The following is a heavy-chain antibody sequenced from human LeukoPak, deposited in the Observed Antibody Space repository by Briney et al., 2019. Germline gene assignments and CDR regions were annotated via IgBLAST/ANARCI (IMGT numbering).Heavy chain of an antibody. CDR3: ARDPLDYGDYVREDDPYYFDY. V-gene: IGHV1-69*13. Sequence: VASVKVSCKASGGTFSSYAISWVRQAPGQGLEWMGGIIPIFGTANYAQKFQGRVTITADESTSTAYMELSSLRSEDTAVYYCARDPLDYGDYVREDDPYYFDYWGQGTLVTVSS. D-gene: IGHD4-17*01. J-gene: IGHJ4*02. CDR2: IIPIFGTA. CDR1: GGTFSSYA.